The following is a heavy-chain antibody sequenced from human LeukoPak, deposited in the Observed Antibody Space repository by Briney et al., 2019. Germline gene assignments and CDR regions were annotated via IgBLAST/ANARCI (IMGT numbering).Heavy chain of an antibody. V-gene: IGHV4-34*01. J-gene: IGHJ4*02. CDR1: GASFSNYY. Sequence: SETLSLTCAVYGASFSNYYWSWIRQPPGKGLEWIGEINHSGSTNYNPSLKSRVTISVDMSKNQFSLKLSSVTAADTAVYYCANLYYYDSSTYSSADYWGQGTLVTVSS. CDR3: ANLYYYDSSTYSSADY. D-gene: IGHD3-22*01. CDR2: INHSGST.